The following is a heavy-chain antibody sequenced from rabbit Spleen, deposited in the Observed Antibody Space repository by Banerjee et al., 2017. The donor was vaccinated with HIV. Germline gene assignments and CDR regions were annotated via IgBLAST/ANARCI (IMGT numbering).Heavy chain of an antibody. Sequence: QEQLVESGGGLVQPGGSLTLTCKGSGLDFSNYWMCWVRQAPGKGPEWIACIYAGDGSTDYARWVNGRFTVSKTSSTVDLKMTSLTAADTATYFCARDKELEIWGYEFNLWGQGTLVTVS. D-gene: IGHD3-1*01. V-gene: IGHV1S47*01. CDR2: IYAGDGST. J-gene: IGHJ4*01. CDR1: GLDFSNYW. CDR3: ARDKELEIWGYEFNL.